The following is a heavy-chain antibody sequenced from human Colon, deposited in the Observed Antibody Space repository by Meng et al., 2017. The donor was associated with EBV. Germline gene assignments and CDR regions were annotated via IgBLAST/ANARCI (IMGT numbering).Heavy chain of an antibody. CDR3: TDVGGDMI. D-gene: IGHD3-10*01. CDR2: IKRASDGWTT. V-gene: IGHV3-15*01. J-gene: IGHJ4*02. Sequence: VPLVGSAVGLVKPGESLRLSFAASGFTFTNSHMPWVRQSPGKGLEWVGRIKRASDGWTTDYAAPVKGRFTISRDDSKSTVYLQMNSLKSEDTGVYYCTDVGGDMIWGQGTLVTVSS. CDR1: GFTFTNSH.